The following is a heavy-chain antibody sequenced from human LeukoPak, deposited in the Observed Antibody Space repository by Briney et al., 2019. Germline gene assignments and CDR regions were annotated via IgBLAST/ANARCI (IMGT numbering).Heavy chain of an antibody. Sequence: SQTLSLTCAVYGGSFSGYYWSWIRQPPGKGLEWIGSIYYSGSTYYNPSLKSRVTISVDTSKNQFSLKLSSVTAADTAVYYCARLRGYCSGGSCYHYFDYWGQGTLVTVSS. D-gene: IGHD2-15*01. CDR1: GGSFSGYY. J-gene: IGHJ4*02. V-gene: IGHV4-34*01. CDR2: IYYSGST. CDR3: ARLRGYCSGGSCYHYFDY.